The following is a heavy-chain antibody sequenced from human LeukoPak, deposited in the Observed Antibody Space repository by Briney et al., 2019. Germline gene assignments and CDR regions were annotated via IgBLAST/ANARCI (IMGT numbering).Heavy chain of an antibody. D-gene: IGHD3-3*01. J-gene: IGHJ5*02. CDR3: ARLDFDRPSDPENFGVVIIGWFDP. V-gene: IGHV1-69*13. CDR2: IIPIFGTA. Sequence: SVKVSCKASGGTFSSYAISWVRQAPGQGLEWMGGIIPIFGTANYAQKFQGRVTITADESTSTAYMELSSLRSEDTAVYYCARLDFDRPSDPENFGVVIIGWFDPWGQGTLVTVSS. CDR1: GGTFSSYA.